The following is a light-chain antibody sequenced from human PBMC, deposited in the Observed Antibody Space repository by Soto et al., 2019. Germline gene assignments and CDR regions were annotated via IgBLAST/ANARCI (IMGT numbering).Light chain of an antibody. Sequence: IELTQSPASLCLSPADCATLQCKARPSLXKYLYCYERKSGQPTRLITXGPFNRAAGIPARFXGSGSGKDFALTISSLDPEESVVYYCHQRNIWTTGTFGQGTRLEIK. CDR3: HQRNIWTTGT. J-gene: IGKJ5*01. CDR1: PSLXKY. V-gene: IGKV3-11*01. CDR2: GPF.